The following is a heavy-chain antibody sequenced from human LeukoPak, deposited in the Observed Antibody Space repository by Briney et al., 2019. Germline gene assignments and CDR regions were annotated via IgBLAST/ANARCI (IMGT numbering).Heavy chain of an antibody. Sequence: GGSLRLSCAASGFTFSSYSMNWVRQAPGKGLEWVSYISSTSFITYYADSVRGRFTISRDNAKQSLYLQMNSLRDEDTGIYYCARDLISGAYTFDYWGQGTLVTVSS. CDR3: ARDLISGAYTFDY. V-gene: IGHV3-48*02. D-gene: IGHD1-26*01. CDR2: ISSTSFIT. CDR1: GFTFSSYS. J-gene: IGHJ4*02.